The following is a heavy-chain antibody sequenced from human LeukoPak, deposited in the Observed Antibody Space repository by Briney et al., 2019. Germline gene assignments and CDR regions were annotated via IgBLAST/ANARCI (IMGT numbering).Heavy chain of an antibody. CDR1: GFRFSAYG. D-gene: IGHD6-13*01. J-gene: IGHJ4*02. Sequence: TGGSLRLSCDASGFRFSAYGMSWVRQAPGQGLEWVSGLSANGSVTFYARSVRGRFTISRDNSKNTLHLQMSSLRADDSALYYCAKDFHRYCSSWLDSLFDYWGQGTLVTVSS. V-gene: IGHV3-23*01. CDR2: LSANGSVT. CDR3: AKDFHRYCSSWLDSLFDY.